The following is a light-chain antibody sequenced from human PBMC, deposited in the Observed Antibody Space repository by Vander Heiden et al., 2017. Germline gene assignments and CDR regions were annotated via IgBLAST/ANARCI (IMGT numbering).Light chain of an antibody. CDR3: MQATRWPHT. J-gene: IGKJ4*01. V-gene: IGKV2-30*02. Sequence: VMTQSLLCQPVTLGQPPSNSCTSSRRLIHSDGNTYLNWFQQRPGQSPRLLIYRVSSRDTGVPDRFSGSGSGTDFTLSISRVEAEDVGVYYCMQATRWPHTFGEGTKVEIK. CDR1: RRLIHSDGNTY. CDR2: RVS.